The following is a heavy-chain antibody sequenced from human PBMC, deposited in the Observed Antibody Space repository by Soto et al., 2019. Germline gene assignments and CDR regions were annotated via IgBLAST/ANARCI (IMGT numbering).Heavy chain of an antibody. V-gene: IGHV3-23*01. D-gene: IGHD3-9*01. CDR3: AKGRGDYDILTGYYMEAFDI. J-gene: IGHJ3*02. CDR1: GFTFSSYA. Sequence: GGSLRLSCAASGFTFSSYAMSWVRQAPGKGLEWVSAISGSGGSTYYADSVKGRFTISRDNSKNTLYLQMNSLRAEDTAVYYCAKGRGDYDILTGYYMEAFDIWGQGTMVTVS. CDR2: ISGSGGST.